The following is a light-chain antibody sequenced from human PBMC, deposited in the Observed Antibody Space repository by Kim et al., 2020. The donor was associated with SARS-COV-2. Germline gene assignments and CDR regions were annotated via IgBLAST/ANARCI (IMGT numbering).Light chain of an antibody. CDR2: YDT. V-gene: IGLV3-21*04. J-gene: IGLJ3*02. CDR3: QVWDRSTNRV. Sequence: VAPGKTARITCGGENIGSKSVHWYQQKPGQAPVVVIYYDTGRPSGVPERFSGSNSGDTATLTISRVEAGDEADYYCQVWDRSTNRVFGGGTKLTVL. CDR1: NIGSKS.